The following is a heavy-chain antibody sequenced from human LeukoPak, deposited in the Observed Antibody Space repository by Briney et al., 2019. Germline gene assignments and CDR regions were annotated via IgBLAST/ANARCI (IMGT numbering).Heavy chain of an antibody. CDR1: GFTFSSYG. Sequence: GGSLRLSCAASGFTFSSYGMPWVRQAPGKGLEWVAVISYDGSNKYYADSVKGRFTISRDNSKNTLYLQMNSLRAEDTAVYYCAKDRRYGDYPYYFDYWGQGTLVTVSS. D-gene: IGHD4-17*01. CDR3: AKDRRYGDYPYYFDY. CDR2: ISYDGSNK. V-gene: IGHV3-30*18. J-gene: IGHJ4*02.